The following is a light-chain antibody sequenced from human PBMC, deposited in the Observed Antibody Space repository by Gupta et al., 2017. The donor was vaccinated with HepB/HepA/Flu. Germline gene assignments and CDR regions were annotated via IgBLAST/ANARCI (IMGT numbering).Light chain of an antibody. J-gene: IGKJ3*01. CDR3: QQYGSSPVFT. CDR2: GAS. Sequence: EIVLTQSPGTLSLSPGERATLSCRASQSVSSTFLAWYQQKPGQAPRLLIYGASSRATGIPDRFSGSGSGTDFTLTISILEPEDFAVYYCQQYGSSPVFTFGHWTKVDIK. CDR1: QSVSSTF. V-gene: IGKV3-20*01.